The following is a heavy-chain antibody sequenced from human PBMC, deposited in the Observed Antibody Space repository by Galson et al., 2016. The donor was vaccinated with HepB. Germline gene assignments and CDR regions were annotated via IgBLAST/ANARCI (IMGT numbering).Heavy chain of an antibody. J-gene: IGHJ4*02. Sequence: SLRLSCAASGFTFSSYAVHWVRQAPGKGLEWVAVISFDGSDKKYADSVKGRFTISRDNFENTVYLQMNSLRAEDTAIYYCARDTWTWNGGQGTLVTVSS. D-gene: IGHD3/OR15-3a*01. CDR3: ARDTWTWN. V-gene: IGHV3-30*14. CDR2: ISFDGSDK. CDR1: GFTFSSYA.